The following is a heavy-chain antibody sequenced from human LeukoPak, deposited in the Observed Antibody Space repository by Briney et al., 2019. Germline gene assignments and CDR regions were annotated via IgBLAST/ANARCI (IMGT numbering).Heavy chain of an antibody. CDR3: ARGDPSHDSSADFGY. D-gene: IGHD3-22*01. CDR2: INHSGST. V-gene: IGHV4-34*01. J-gene: IGHJ4*02. CDR1: GGSFSGYY. Sequence: PSETLSLTCAVYGGSFSGYYWSWIRQPPGKGLEWIGEINHSGSTNYNPSLKSRVTISVDTSKNQFSLKLSSVTAADTAVYYCARGDPSHDSSADFGYWGQGTLVTVSS.